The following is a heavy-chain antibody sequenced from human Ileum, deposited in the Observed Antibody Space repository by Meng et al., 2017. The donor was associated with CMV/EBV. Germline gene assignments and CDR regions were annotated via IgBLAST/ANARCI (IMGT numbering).Heavy chain of an antibody. V-gene: IGHV3-30-3*01. D-gene: IGHD2-2*01. Sequence: GESLKISCAASGFTFGNYPMQWVRQAPGKGLEWVALISYDGSIKSYADSVKGRFTISRDNSERTLNLEMNRLTAEDTALYYCVRTIKKGSSWGWFDPWGQGTLVTVSS. J-gene: IGHJ5*02. CDR1: GFTFGNYP. CDR3: VRTIKKGSSWGWFDP. CDR2: ISYDGSIK.